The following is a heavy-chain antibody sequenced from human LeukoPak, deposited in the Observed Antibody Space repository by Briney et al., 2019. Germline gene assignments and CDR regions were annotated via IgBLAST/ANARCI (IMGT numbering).Heavy chain of an antibody. Sequence: KPSETLSLTCTVSGGSISRYYWSWIRQPPGKGLEWFGYISYSGGTNYNPSHKSRVTISVDTSKNQHSLKLSSVTAADTAVYYCARDLDNSGWYVFDYWGQGNLVTVSS. CDR2: ISYSGGT. J-gene: IGHJ4*02. CDR1: GGSISRYY. D-gene: IGHD6-19*01. CDR3: ARDLDNSGWYVFDY. V-gene: IGHV4-59*01.